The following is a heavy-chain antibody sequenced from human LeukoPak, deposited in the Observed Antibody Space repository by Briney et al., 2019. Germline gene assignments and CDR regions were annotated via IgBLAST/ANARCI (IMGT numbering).Heavy chain of an antibody. Sequence: SETLSLTCTVSGYSISSGYYWGWIRQPPGKGLEWIGSIYHSGSTYYNPSLKSRVTISVDTSKNQFSLKLSSVTAADTAVYYCARVGPLRMIEWALRGNFDIWGQGTMVTVSP. CDR3: ARVGPLRMIEWALRGNFDI. CDR2: IYHSGST. J-gene: IGHJ3*02. CDR1: GYSISSGYY. D-gene: IGHD1-26*01. V-gene: IGHV4-38-2*02.